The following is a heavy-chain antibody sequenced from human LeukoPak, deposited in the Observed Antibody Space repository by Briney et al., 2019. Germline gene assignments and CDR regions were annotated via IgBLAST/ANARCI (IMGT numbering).Heavy chain of an antibody. CDR3: AKDINYDSSGYFIDY. CDR2: INSDGSIS. D-gene: IGHD3-22*01. Sequence: GGSLRLSCAASGFTFSRNWMHWVRQAPGKGLVWVSRINSDGSISNYADSVKGRFTISRDNSKNTLYLQMNSLRAEDTAVYYCAKDINYDSSGYFIDYWGQGTLVTVSS. CDR1: GFTFSRNW. V-gene: IGHV3-74*01. J-gene: IGHJ4*02.